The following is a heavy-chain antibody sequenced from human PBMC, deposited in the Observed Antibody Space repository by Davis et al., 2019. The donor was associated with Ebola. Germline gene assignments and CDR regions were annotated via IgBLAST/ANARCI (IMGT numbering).Heavy chain of an antibody. CDR2: ITSSGGST. J-gene: IGHJ6*04. D-gene: IGHD6-19*01. V-gene: IGHV3-23*01. Sequence: PGGSLRLSCAASGFTFSSYAMTWARQVPGKGLEWVSAITSSGGSTYYGDSVKGRFTIARDNSKNTLYLQMNSLGVDDTAVYYCAKGGSGWPSDYSYGLGVWGKGTTVTVSS. CDR1: GFTFSSYA. CDR3: AKGGSGWPSDYSYGLGV.